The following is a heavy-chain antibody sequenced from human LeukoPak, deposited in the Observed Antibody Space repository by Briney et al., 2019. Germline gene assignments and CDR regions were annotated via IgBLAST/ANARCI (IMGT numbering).Heavy chain of an antibody. V-gene: IGHV3-30*18. J-gene: IGHJ4*02. D-gene: IGHD1-1*01. CDR1: GFSFSGYG. Sequence: GGSLRLSCTASGFSFSGYGMHWVRQAPGKGLEWLAVISHDASDEYYADSVKGRFTISRDNAKNMIYLQMISLRAEDTAVYYCVKALAGQTSGYWGQGTRVTVST. CDR3: VKALAGQTSGY. CDR2: ISHDASDE.